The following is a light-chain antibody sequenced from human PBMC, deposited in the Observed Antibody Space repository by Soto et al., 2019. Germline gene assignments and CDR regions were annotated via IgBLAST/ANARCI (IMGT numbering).Light chain of an antibody. Sequence: IVMTQSPDSLTVSLGERATINCKSSQSVLYSSNNKNYLAWYQQKPGQPPKLLIYWASTRESGVPDRCSGSGSGTDFTLTISSLQAEDVAVYYCQQYYTTPRTFGQGTKVEIK. CDR2: WAS. CDR3: QQYYTTPRT. V-gene: IGKV4-1*01. J-gene: IGKJ1*01. CDR1: QSVLYSSNNKNY.